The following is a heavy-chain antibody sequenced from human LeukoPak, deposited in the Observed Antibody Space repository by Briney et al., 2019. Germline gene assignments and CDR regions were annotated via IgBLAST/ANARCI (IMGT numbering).Heavy chain of an antibody. CDR3: ARSFTPSFDY. V-gene: IGHV4-34*01. CDR1: GGSFSGYY. J-gene: IGHJ4*02. CDR2: INHGGST. Sequence: PSETLSLTCAVYGGSFSGYYWSWIRQPPGKGLEWIGEINHGGSTNYNPSLKSRVTISVDTSKNQFSLKLSSVTAADTAVYYCARSFTPSFDYWGQGTLVTVSS.